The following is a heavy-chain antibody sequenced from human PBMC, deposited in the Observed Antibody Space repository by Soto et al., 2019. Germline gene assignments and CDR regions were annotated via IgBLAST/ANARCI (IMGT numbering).Heavy chain of an antibody. CDR1: GGTFSSYT. V-gene: IGHV1-69*08. J-gene: IGHJ4*02. CDR3: ARDREYSSGLPTQ. D-gene: IGHD6-19*01. Sequence: VQLVQSGAEVKKPGSSVKVSCKASGGTFSSYTISWVRQAPGQGLEWMGRIIPILGIANYAQKFQGRVTITADKSTSTDYMELSSLRSEDTAVYYCARDREYSSGLPTQWGQGTLVTVSS. CDR2: IIPILGIA.